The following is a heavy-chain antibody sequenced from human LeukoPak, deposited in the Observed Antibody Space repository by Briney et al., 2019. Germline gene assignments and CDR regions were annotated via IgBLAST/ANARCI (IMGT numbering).Heavy chain of an antibody. CDR2: ISGSGGST. V-gene: IGHV3-23*01. CDR3: AKRRNYYDSSGPFDY. CDR1: GFTFSSYA. Sequence: PGGSLRLSCAASGFTFSSYAMSWVRQAPGKGLEWVPAISGSGGSTYYADSVKGRFTISRDNSKNTLYLQMNSLRAEDTAVYYCAKRRNYYDSSGPFDYWGQGTLVTVSS. J-gene: IGHJ4*02. D-gene: IGHD3-22*01.